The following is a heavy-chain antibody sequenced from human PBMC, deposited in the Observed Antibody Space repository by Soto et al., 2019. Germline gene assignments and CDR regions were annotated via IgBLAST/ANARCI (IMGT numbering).Heavy chain of an antibody. Sequence: VQLLESGGGLVQPGGSLRLSCAASGFTFSSYAMSWVRQAPGKGLEWVSAISGSGGSTYYADSVKGRFTISRDNSKNTLYLQMNSLRAEDTAVYYCAKDLVGYSSGWYPVDYWGQGTLVTVSS. CDR3: AKDLVGYSSGWYPVDY. CDR1: GFTFSSYA. J-gene: IGHJ4*02. V-gene: IGHV3-23*01. CDR2: ISGSGGST. D-gene: IGHD6-19*01.